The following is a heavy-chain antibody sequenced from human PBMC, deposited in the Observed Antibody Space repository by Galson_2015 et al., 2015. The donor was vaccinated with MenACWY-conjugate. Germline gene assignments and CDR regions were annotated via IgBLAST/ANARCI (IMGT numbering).Heavy chain of an antibody. Sequence: SLRLSCAASGFTFSNSWMNWIRQAPGSGLEWVANINPEGSRGTYVDSVKGRFTISRDTLRNSLSLQMHGLRAEDTAMYFCAKIVRHPVGPYFDSRGQGTLVLVSS. V-gene: IGHV3-7*03. CDR3: AKIVRHPVGPYFDS. CDR1: GFTFSNSW. D-gene: IGHD2-21*01. J-gene: IGHJ4*02. CDR2: INPEGSRG.